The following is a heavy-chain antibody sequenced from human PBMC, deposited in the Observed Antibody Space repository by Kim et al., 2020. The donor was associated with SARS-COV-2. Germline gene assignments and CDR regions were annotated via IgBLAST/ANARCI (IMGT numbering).Heavy chain of an antibody. D-gene: IGHD6-13*01. CDR2: IYYSGST. CDR1: GGSISSYY. Sequence: SETLSLTCTVSGGSISSYYWSWIRQPPGKGLEWIGYIYYSGSTNYNPSLKSRVTISVDTSKNQFSLKLSSVTAADTAVYYCAREAGIAAAPYWYFDLWGRGTLVTVSS. CDR3: AREAGIAAAPYWYFDL. V-gene: IGHV4-59*01. J-gene: IGHJ2*01.